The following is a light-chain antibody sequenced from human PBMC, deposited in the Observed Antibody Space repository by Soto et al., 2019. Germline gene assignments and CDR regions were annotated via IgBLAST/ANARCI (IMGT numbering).Light chain of an antibody. Sequence: QSALTQPASVSGSPGQSITISCTGTSSDIGGYNYVSWYQQHPGKAPKLMISEVSNRPSGVSNRFSGSKSGNTASLTISGLQAEDEADYYCSAYSSGSTPLLFGTGTKVTVL. CDR3: SAYSSGSTPLL. CDR2: EVS. CDR1: SSDIGGYNY. J-gene: IGLJ1*01. V-gene: IGLV2-14*01.